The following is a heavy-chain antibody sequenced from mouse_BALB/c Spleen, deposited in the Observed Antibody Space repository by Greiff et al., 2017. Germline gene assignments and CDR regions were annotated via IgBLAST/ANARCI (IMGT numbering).Heavy chain of an antibody. CDR1: GFTFSSFG. CDR3: GGGDGYWFAY. CDR2: ISSGSSTI. D-gene: IGHD1-2*01. Sequence: EVMLVESGGGLVQPGGSRKLSCAASGFTFSSFGMHWVRQAPAKGLEWVAYISSGSSTIYYADTVKGRFTISRDKPKNTLFLQMTSLRSEDTAMYYCGGGDGYWFAYWGQGTLVTVSA. V-gene: IGHV5-17*02. J-gene: IGHJ3*01.